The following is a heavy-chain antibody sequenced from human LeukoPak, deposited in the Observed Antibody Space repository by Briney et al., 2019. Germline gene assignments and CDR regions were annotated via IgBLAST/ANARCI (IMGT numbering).Heavy chain of an antibody. J-gene: IGHJ4*02. CDR3: ARERSTARAKHTLDY. CDR2: VNHSGST. V-gene: IGHV4-34*01. D-gene: IGHD4-11*01. CDR1: DGSFSGYY. Sequence: PSETLSLTCAVYDGSFSGYYWSWIRQPPGKGLEWIGEVNHSGSTNYNPSLKSRVTISVDTSKNQFSLKLSSVTAADTAVYYCARERSTARAKHTLDYWGQGTLVTVSS.